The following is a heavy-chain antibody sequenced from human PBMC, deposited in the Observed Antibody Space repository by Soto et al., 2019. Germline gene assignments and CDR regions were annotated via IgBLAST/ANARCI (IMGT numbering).Heavy chain of an antibody. Sequence: QVQLVQSGAEVKKPGSSVKVSCKASGGTFSSYAISWVRQAPGQGLEWMGGIIPIFGTANYAQKFQGRVTSTADEATRTAYMELSTLGTEDTAVYYCARRTVLLNFDPWGQGTLVTVSS. CDR2: IIPIFGTA. V-gene: IGHV1-69*01. CDR3: ARRTVLLNFDP. D-gene: IGHD3-10*01. J-gene: IGHJ5*02. CDR1: GGTFSSYA.